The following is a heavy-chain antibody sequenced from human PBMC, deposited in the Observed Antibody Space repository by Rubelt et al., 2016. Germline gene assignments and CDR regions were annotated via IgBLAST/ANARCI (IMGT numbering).Heavy chain of an antibody. CDR2: IDPSDSYT. CDR1: GYSFTSYW. CDR3: ARIPGSGSSEINWFDP. Sequence: EVQLVQSGAEVKKPGESLRISCKGSGYSFTSYWISWVRQMPGKGLEWMGRIDPSDSYTIYSPSFQGHVTISADKSISTAYLQWSSLKASDTAMYYCARIPGSGSSEINWFDPWGQGTLVTVSS. V-gene: IGHV5-10-1*03. D-gene: IGHD3-10*01. J-gene: IGHJ5*02.